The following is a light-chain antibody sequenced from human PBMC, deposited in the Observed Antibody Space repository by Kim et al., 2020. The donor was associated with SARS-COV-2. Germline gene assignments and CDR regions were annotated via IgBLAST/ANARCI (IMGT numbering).Light chain of an antibody. V-gene: IGLV8-61*01. J-gene: IGLJ3*02. CDR1: SGSVSTNYY. CDR2: NTN. Sequence: QTVVTQEPSFSVSPGGTVTLTCGLSSGSVSTNYYPSWYQQTPGQAPRTLIYNTNTRSSGVPDRFSGSILGNKAALTITGAQADDESDYYCVLYMGSGFWVIGGGTQLTVL. CDR3: VLYMGSGFWV.